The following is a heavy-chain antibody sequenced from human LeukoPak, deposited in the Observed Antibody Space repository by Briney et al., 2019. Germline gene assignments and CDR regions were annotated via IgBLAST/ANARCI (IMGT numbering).Heavy chain of an antibody. CDR1: GGSISSSSYY. V-gene: IGHV4-39*01. CDR3: ARNKLAVAGLYYFDY. CDR2: IYYSGST. J-gene: IGHJ4*02. D-gene: IGHD6-19*01. Sequence: SETLSLTCTVSGGSISSSSYYWGWIRQPPGKGLEWIGSIYYSGSTYYNPPLKSRVTISVDTSKNQFSLKLSSVTAADTAVYYCARNKLAVAGLYYFDYWGQGTLVTVSS.